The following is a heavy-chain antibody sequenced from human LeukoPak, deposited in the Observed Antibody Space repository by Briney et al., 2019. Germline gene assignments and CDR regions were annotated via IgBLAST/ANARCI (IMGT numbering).Heavy chain of an antibody. J-gene: IGHJ5*02. CDR3: ARGSAMVTTYRGGNWFDP. CDR2: INPNSGGT. CDR1: GYIFSTYG. D-gene: IGHD5-18*01. V-gene: IGHV1-2*02. Sequence: ASVKVPCKASGYIFSTYGISWVRQAPGQGLEWMGWINPNSGGTNYAQKFQGRVTMTRDTSISTAYMELSRLRSDDTAVYYCARGSAMVTTYRGGNWFDPWGQGTLVTVSS.